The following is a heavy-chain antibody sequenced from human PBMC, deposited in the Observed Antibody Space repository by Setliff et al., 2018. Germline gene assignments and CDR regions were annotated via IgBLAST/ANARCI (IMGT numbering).Heavy chain of an antibody. J-gene: IGHJ4*02. Sequence: GGSLRLSCAASGFTFSSYSMNWVRQAPGKGLEWVSSISSSSSYIYYADSVKGRFTISRDNAKNSLYLQMNSLRAEDTAVYYCAKGEDFGGNVLDYWGQGTLVTVSS. CDR2: ISSSSSYI. D-gene: IGHD4-17*01. V-gene: IGHV3-21*01. CDR1: GFTFSSYS. CDR3: AKGEDFGGNVLDY.